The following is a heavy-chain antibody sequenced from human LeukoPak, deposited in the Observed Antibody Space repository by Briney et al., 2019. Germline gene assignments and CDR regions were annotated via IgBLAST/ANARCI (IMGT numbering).Heavy chain of an antibody. Sequence: TGGSLRLSCAASGFTFSSYAMSWVRQAPGKGLEWVSAISGDVRSTFYADSVRGRFTVSRDNSKNTLYLQMNSLRAEDTAVYFCAKGDCGGTCLLIDNWGQGTLVTVSS. CDR1: GFTFSSYA. J-gene: IGHJ4*02. V-gene: IGHV3-23*01. D-gene: IGHD2-15*01. CDR3: AKGDCGGTCLLIDN. CDR2: ISGDVRST.